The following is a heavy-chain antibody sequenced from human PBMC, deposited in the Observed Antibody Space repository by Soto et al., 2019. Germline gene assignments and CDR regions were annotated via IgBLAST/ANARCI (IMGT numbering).Heavy chain of an antibody. CDR3: TIKGIAGAGSGRSGYGLGV. Sequence: EVQLVGSGGGLVQPGGSLKLSCAASGFTLSGSGMHWVRQASGKGLEWVGRIRSKVNNYATAYAAAVKGRFTISRDDSKNTAYLQMSSLKTEDTAVYYCTIKGIAGAGSGRSGYGLGVWGQGTTFTVSS. CDR1: GFTLSGSG. CDR2: IRSKVNNYAT. D-gene: IGHD6-19*01. V-gene: IGHV3-73*02. J-gene: IGHJ6*02.